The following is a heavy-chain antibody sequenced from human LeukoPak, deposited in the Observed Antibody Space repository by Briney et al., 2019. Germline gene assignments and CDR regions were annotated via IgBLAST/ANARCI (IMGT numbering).Heavy chain of an antibody. CDR3: ARAQGFRFDY. CDR2: ISYDGSNK. J-gene: IGHJ4*02. V-gene: IGHV3-30*04. CDR1: GFTFSSYA. Sequence: GGSLRLSCAASGFTFSSYAMHWVRQAPGKGLEWVAVISYDGSNKYYADSVKGRFTISIDNSKNTLYLQMNSLRAEDTAVYYCARAQGFRFDYWGQGTLVTVSS. D-gene: IGHD3-3*01.